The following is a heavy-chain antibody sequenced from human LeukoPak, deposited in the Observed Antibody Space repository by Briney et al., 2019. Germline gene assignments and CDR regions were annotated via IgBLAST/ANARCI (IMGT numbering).Heavy chain of an antibody. J-gene: IGHJ4*02. D-gene: IGHD3-22*01. CDR1: GGSFSGYY. V-gene: IGHV4-34*01. CDR3: ARIAYYDSSGYRDY. CDR2: INHSGST. Sequence: PSETLSLTCAVYGGSFSGYYWSWIRQPPGKGLEWDGEINHSGSTNYNPSLKSRVTISVDTSKNQFSLKLSSVTAADTAVYYCARIAYYDSSGYRDYRGQGTLVTVSS.